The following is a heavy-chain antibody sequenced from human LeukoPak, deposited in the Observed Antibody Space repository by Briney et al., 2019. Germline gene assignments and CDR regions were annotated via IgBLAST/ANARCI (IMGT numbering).Heavy chain of an antibody. Sequence: SETLSLTCTVSGGSISSGGYYWSWIRQHPGKGLEWIGYIYYSGSTYYNPSLKSRVTISVDTSKNQFSLKLSSVTAADTAVYYCARAVVTASDAFDIWGQGIMVTVSS. CDR2: IYYSGST. CDR1: GGSISSGGYY. J-gene: IGHJ3*02. D-gene: IGHD2-21*02. V-gene: IGHV4-31*03. CDR3: ARAVVTASDAFDI.